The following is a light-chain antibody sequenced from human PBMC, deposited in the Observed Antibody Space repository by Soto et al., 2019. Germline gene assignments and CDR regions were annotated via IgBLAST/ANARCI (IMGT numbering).Light chain of an antibody. CDR3: QDDNNWPRA. CDR2: GAS. Sequence: EIVMTKSPATLSVSPGERTTLSCRASQSVSSNLAWYQQKPGQAPRLLIYGASTKATGIPARFSGSESRTELSLTITSLQSEDIAVDYGQDDNNWPRAFGQGTKV. J-gene: IGKJ1*01. CDR1: QSVSSN. V-gene: IGKV3-15*01.